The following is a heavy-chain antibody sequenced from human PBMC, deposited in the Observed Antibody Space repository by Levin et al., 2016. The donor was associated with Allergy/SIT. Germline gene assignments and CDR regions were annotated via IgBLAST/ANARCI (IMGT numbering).Heavy chain of an antibody. D-gene: IGHD6-13*01. V-gene: IGHV4-59*01. J-gene: IGHJ4*02. CDR2: IYYSGST. CDR3: ARYSSSWYYFDY. Sequence: RQAPGKGLEWIGYIYYSGSTNYNPSLKSRVTISVDTSKNQFSLKLSSVTAADTAVYYCARYSSSWYYFDYWGQGTLVTVSS.